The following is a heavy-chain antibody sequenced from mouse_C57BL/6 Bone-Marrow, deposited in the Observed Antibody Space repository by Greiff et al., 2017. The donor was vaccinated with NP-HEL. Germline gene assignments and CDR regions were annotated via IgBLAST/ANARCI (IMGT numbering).Heavy chain of an antibody. CDR1: GYTFTSYW. CDR2: INPSNGGT. D-gene: IGHD1-1*01. V-gene: IGHV1-53*01. CDR3: ARSFYYYGSSHWYFDV. J-gene: IGHJ1*03. Sequence: QVQLQQSGTELVKPGASVKLSCKASGYTFTSYWMHWVKQRPGQGLEWIGNINPSNGGTNYNEKFKSKATLTVDKSSSTAYMQLSSLTSEDSAVYYCARSFYYYGSSHWYFDVWGTGTTVTVSS.